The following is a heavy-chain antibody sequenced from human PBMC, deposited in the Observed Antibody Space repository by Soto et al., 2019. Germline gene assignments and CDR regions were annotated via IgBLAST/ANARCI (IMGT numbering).Heavy chain of an antibody. V-gene: IGHV1-46*01. D-gene: IGHD6-13*01. CDR2: INPSGGST. Sequence: QVQLVQSGAEVKKPGASVKVSCKASGYTFTSYYMHWVRQAPGQGLEWMGIINPSGGSTSYAQKFQGRVTMTRDTSTSTVYMELSSLRSEDTAVYYCARDRVAAAGPYYYYGMDVWGQGTTVTVSS. CDR1: GYTFTSYY. J-gene: IGHJ6*02. CDR3: ARDRVAAAGPYYYYGMDV.